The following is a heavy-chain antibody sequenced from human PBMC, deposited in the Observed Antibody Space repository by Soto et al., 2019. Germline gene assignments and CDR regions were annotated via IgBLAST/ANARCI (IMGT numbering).Heavy chain of an antibody. J-gene: IGHJ4*02. Sequence: QVQLVQSGTEVKKPGASVKVSCKASGYTFANFGVSWVRQAPGQGLEWMGWIGAYDGDTNYAQKFRGRVTVTTDTSTSTAYMALRRLRSDDTAVYYCARDYYYDSSGYYEAYFDYWGQGTLVAVSS. CDR2: IGAYDGDT. CDR1: GYTFANFG. D-gene: IGHD3-22*01. CDR3: ARDYYYDSSGYYEAYFDY. V-gene: IGHV1-18*01.